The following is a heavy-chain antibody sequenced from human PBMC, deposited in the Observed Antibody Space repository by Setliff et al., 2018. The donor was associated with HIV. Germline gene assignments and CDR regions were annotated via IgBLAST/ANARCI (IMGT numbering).Heavy chain of an antibody. D-gene: IGHD4-17*01. CDR1: GGSISSSSYY. J-gene: IGHJ4*02. V-gene: IGHV4-39*01. Sequence: SETLSLTCTVSGGSISSSSYYWGWIRQPPGKGLEWIGSIFNDGRTYYNPSLKSRVTIPMDTSTNQFSLKMASMTAADSAVYYCARFDVTPMTTRDYWGQGTQVTVSS. CDR3: ARFDVTPMTTRDY. CDR2: IFNDGRT.